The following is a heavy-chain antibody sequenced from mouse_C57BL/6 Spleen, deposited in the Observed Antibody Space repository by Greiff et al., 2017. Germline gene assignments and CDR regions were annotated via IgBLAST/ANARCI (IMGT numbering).Heavy chain of an antibody. J-gene: IGHJ4*01. V-gene: IGHV5-17*01. Sequence: EVQGVESGGGLVKPGGSLKLSCAASGFTFSDYGMHWVRQAPEKGLEWVAYISSGSSTIYYADTVKGRFTISRDNAKNTLFLPMTSLRSEDTAMYYCARRTTVASMDYWGQGTSVTVSS. D-gene: IGHD1-1*01. CDR1: GFTFSDYG. CDR2: ISSGSSTI. CDR3: ARRTTVASMDY.